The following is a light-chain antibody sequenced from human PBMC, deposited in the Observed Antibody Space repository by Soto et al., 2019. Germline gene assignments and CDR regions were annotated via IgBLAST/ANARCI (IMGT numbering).Light chain of an antibody. CDR1: SSDVGDYNY. Sequence: QSVLTQPRSVSGSPGQSVTVSCTGTSSDVGDYNYVSWYQQHPGKAPKLIIYDVTKRPSGVPDRFSGSKSGNTASLTISGLQAEDEADYYCCSYAGGYTRVFGGGTKLTVL. CDR2: DVT. V-gene: IGLV2-11*01. CDR3: CSYAGGYTRV. J-gene: IGLJ3*02.